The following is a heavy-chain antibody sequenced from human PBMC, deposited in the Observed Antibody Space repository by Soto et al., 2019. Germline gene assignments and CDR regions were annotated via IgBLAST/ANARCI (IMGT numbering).Heavy chain of an antibody. D-gene: IGHD2-15*01. CDR2: IGGNGVTT. CDR1: GFTFSSYS. V-gene: IGHV3-23*01. CDR3: ARHGGLTRAMVDF. J-gene: IGHJ4*02. Sequence: EVQMLESGGGLVQPGGSLRLSCAASGFTFSSYSMSWVRQAPGKGLAWVSVIGGNGVTTYYADSVKGRFTISRDNSKNTLYLQMNSLRAEDTAIYYCARHGGLTRAMVDFWGQGTLVTVS.